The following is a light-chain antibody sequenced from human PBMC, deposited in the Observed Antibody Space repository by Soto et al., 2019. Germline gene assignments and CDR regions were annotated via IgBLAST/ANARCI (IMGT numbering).Light chain of an antibody. Sequence: QSVLTQPASVSGSPGQSITISCTGTSSDVGTYNLVSWYQQHPGNAPKLMIYEGNKRPSGVSNRFSGSMSGNTASLTISGLQAEDEGDYYCSSYVGSGTYVVFGGGTKLTVL. CDR1: SSDVGTYNL. CDR2: EGN. J-gene: IGLJ2*01. V-gene: IGLV2-23*01. CDR3: SSYVGSGTYVV.